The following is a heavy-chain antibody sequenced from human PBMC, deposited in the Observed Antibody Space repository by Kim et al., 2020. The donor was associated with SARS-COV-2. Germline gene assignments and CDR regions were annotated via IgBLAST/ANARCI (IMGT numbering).Heavy chain of an antibody. J-gene: IGHJ6*02. CDR1: GFTFSSYS. Sequence: GGSLRLSCAASGFTFSSYSMNWVRQAPGKGLEWVSSISSSSSYIYYADSVKGRFTISRDNAKNSLYLQMNSLRAEDTAVYYCARWVGWDDVYYYYGMDVWGQGTTVTVSS. CDR2: ISSSSSYI. CDR3: ARWVGWDDVYYYYGMDV. D-gene: IGHD1-26*01. V-gene: IGHV3-21*01.